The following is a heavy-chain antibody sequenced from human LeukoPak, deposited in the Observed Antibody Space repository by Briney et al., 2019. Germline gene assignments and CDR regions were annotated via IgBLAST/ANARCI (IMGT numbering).Heavy chain of an antibody. J-gene: IGHJ4*02. CDR2: IYYSGST. CDR1: GGSISSFY. Sequence: XETLSLTCTVSGGSISSFYWNWIRQPPGKGLEWIGYIYYSGSTNYNPSLKSRVTISVDTCKDQFSLKLSSVTAADTAVYYCARCGYRYGCGFDYWGQGTLVTVSS. D-gene: IGHD5-18*01. CDR3: ARCGYRYGCGFDY. V-gene: IGHV4-59*01.